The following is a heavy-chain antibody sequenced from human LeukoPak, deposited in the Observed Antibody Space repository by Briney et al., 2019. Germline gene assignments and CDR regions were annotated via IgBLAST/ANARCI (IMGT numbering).Heavy chain of an antibody. D-gene: IGHD6-13*01. CDR2: INPNSGGT. J-gene: IGHJ4*02. Sequence: ASVKVSCKASGYTFTGYYMHWVRQAPGQGLEWMGWINPNSGGTNYAQKFQGRVTMTRDTSISTAYMELSRLGSDDTAVYYCARELRWYTGYFDYWGQGTLVTVSS. CDR1: GYTFTGYY. CDR3: ARELRWYTGYFDY. V-gene: IGHV1-2*02.